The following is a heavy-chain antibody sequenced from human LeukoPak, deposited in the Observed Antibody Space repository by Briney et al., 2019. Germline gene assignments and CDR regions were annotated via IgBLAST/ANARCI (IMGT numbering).Heavy chain of an antibody. CDR3: AKNLYCGGGSCYPSALGMDV. J-gene: IGHJ6*02. Sequence: GGSLRLSCAASGFTFSSYAMSWVRQAPGKGREWVSSISGSGNRTYNADSVKGRFTISRDNSKNTLFLQMNSLRAEDTAVYYCAKNLYCGGGSCYPSALGMDVWGQGTTVTVSS. CDR1: GFTFSSYA. V-gene: IGHV3-23*01. CDR2: ISGSGNRT. D-gene: IGHD2-15*01.